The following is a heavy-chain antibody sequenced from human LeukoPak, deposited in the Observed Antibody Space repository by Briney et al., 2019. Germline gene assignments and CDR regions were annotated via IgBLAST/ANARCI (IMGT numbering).Heavy chain of an antibody. V-gene: IGHV3-7*05. J-gene: IGHJ5*02. Sequence: PGGSLRLSCAASGFTFSTNWMDWVRLAPGKRPEWVANINQDGSETYYVDSVKGRFTISRDNPKSSLYLQMNSLRAEDTAVYFCARYFRSGPNISWGQGTPVTVSS. CDR1: GFTFSTNW. CDR2: INQDGSET. D-gene: IGHD3-3*01. CDR3: ARYFRSGPNIS.